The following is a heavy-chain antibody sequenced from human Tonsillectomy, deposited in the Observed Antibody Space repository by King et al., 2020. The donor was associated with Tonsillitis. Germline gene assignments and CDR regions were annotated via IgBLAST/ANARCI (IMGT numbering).Heavy chain of an antibody. CDR2: FDPEDGET. CDR1: GYTLTELS. CDR3: ATLGLANWGFSYYYYGMDV. D-gene: IGHD7-27*01. J-gene: IGHJ6*02. Sequence: QLVQSGAEVKKPGASVKVSCKVSGYTLTELSIHWVRQAPGKGLEWMGGFDPEDGETIYAQKFQGSVTMTEDTSTDTAYMELSSLRSEDTAVYYCATLGLANWGFSYYYYGMDVWGQGTTVTVSS. V-gene: IGHV1-24*01.